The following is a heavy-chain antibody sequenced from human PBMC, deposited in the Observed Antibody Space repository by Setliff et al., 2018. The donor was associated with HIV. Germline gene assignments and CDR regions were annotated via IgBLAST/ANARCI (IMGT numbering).Heavy chain of an antibody. CDR1: GGSFSGYY. CDR2: INPSGST. V-gene: IGHV4-34*01. D-gene: IGHD6-19*01. Sequence: SETLSLTCAVYGGSFSGYYWSWIRQPPGKGLEWIGEINPSGSTNYNPSLTSRLTISVDTSKNQVYLKMRSATAADTAVYHCARPHSGRGGGAWFDSWGQGTLVTVSS. J-gene: IGHJ5*01. CDR3: ARPHSGRGGGAWFDS.